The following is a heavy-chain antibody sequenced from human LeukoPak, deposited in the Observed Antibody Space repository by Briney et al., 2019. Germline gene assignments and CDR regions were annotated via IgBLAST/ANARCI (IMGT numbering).Heavy chain of an antibody. Sequence: GGSLTPSCAASGFTFSSYAMTWVRQAPGKGLEGVSVISGSGGSTDYADSVKGRFTISRDDSKNTLYLQMNSLRAEDTALYYCAKLRSGGAAAGNYWGQGTLVTVSS. CDR2: ISGSGGST. CDR3: AKLRSGGAAAGNY. D-gene: IGHD6-13*01. V-gene: IGHV3-23*01. CDR1: GFTFSSYA. J-gene: IGHJ4*02.